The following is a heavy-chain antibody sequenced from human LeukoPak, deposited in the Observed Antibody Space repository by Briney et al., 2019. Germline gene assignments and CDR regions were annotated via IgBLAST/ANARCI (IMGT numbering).Heavy chain of an antibody. CDR3: AKGPSLIVVVPATSSYYMGV. V-gene: IGHV3-30*02. CDR1: GVTFSSYG. Sequence: GGSLRLSCAASGVTFSSYGMYWVRQAPGKGLEWVACIRYDGSNKYYADSVKGRFTISRDNSKNTLHLQMNSLRAEDTAVYYCAKGPSLIVVVPATSSYYMGVWGKGTTVTISS. J-gene: IGHJ6*03. CDR2: IRYDGSNK. D-gene: IGHD2-15*01.